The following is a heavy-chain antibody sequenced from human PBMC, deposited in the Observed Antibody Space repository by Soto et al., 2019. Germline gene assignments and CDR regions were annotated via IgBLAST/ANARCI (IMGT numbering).Heavy chain of an antibody. CDR2: IYSGGST. V-gene: IGHV3-53*02. Sequence: EVQLVETGGGLIQPGGSLRLSCAASGFTVSSHYMSWVRQAPGKGLEWVSVIYSGGSTYYADSVKGRFTISRDNSKNTLYLQMNSLRAEDTAVYYCARAVAAINDAFDIWGQGTMVTVSS. J-gene: IGHJ3*02. D-gene: IGHD6-19*01. CDR3: ARAVAAINDAFDI. CDR1: GFTVSSHY.